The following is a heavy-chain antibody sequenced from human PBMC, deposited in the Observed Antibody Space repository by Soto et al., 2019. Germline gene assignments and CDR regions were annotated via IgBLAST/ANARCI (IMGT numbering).Heavy chain of an antibody. V-gene: IGHV3-30-3*01. J-gene: IGHJ6*02. CDR3: ARDLEMATIFADYYYGMDV. CDR1: GFTFSSYA. CDR2: ISYDGSNK. D-gene: IGHD5-12*01. Sequence: GESLKISCAASGFTFSSYAMHWVRQAPGKGLEWVAVISYDGSNKYYADSVKGRFTISRDNSKNTLYLQMNSLRAEDTAVYYCARDLEMATIFADYYYGMDVWGQGTTVTVSS.